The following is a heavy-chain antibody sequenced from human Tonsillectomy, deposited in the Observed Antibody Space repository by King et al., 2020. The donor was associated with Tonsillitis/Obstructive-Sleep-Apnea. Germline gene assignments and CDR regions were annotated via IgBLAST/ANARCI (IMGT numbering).Heavy chain of an antibody. Sequence: VQLVESGGGVVQPGRSLRLSCAASGFTFSSYGMHWVRRAPGKGLEWVAVIWYDGSNKYYADSVKGRFTISRDNPKNTLYLQMNSLRAEDTAVYYCARATAYLQSGSSNYFDYWGQGTLVTVSS. CDR2: IWYDGSNK. J-gene: IGHJ4*02. CDR3: ARATAYLQSGSSNYFDY. V-gene: IGHV3-33*01. CDR1: GFTFSSYG. D-gene: IGHD1-26*01.